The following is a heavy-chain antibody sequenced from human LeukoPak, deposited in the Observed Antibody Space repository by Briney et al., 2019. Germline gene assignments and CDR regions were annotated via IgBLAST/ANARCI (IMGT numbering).Heavy chain of an antibody. J-gene: IGHJ4*02. CDR3: ARGLGSGQLDY. CDR1: GYTFTSFY. Sequence: ASVKVSCKASGYTFTSFYIQWVRQAPGQGLEWMGVMSPSGGTTNYAQKFQGRVTMTRDTSTSTVYMDLSSLRSEDTAVYYCARGLGSGQLDYWGQGTPVTVSS. V-gene: IGHV1-46*01. CDR2: MSPSGGTT. D-gene: IGHD1-26*01.